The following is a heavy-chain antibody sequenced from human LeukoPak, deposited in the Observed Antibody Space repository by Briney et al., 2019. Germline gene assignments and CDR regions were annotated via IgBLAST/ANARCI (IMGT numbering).Heavy chain of an antibody. CDR2: INQSGST. Sequence: SGTLSLTCAGYGGSFSGYYWSRIRPPPGKGLEGIGEINQSGSTDYNPSLKSRVNISVDTSKNKFSLKRSSVTAADTAVYYCARGTGFDYWGQGTLVTVSS. CDR1: GGSFSGYY. V-gene: IGHV4-34*01. D-gene: IGHD4-17*01. CDR3: ARGTGFDY. J-gene: IGHJ4*02.